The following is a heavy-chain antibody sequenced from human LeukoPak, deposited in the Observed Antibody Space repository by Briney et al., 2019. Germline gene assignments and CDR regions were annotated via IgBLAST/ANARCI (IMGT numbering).Heavy chain of an antibody. D-gene: IGHD3-22*01. CDR1: GYTFTSYG. Sequence: ASVKVSCKASGYTFTSYGISWVRQAPGQGREWMGWISAYNGNTNYAQKLQGRVTMTTDTSTSTAYMELRSLRSDDTAVYYCARDVWSYDSSGYYFNWFDPWGQGTLVTVSS. J-gene: IGHJ5*02. CDR2: ISAYNGNT. CDR3: ARDVWSYDSSGYYFNWFDP. V-gene: IGHV1-18*01.